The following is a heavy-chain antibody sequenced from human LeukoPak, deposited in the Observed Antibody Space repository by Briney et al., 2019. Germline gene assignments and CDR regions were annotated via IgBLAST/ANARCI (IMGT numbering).Heavy chain of an antibody. J-gene: IGHJ4*02. CDR2: ISSSSSYI. D-gene: IGHD5-12*01. Sequence: PGGSLRLSCAASGFTFSSYSMNWVRQAPGKGLEWVSSISSSSSYIYYADSVKGRFTISRDNAKNSLYLQMSSLRAEDTAVYYCASDGYSGYVTYYFDYWGQGTLVTVSS. V-gene: IGHV3-21*01. CDR1: GFTFSSYS. CDR3: ASDGYSGYVTYYFDY.